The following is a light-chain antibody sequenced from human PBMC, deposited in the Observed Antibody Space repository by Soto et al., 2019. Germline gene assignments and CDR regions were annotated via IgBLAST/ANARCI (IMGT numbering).Light chain of an antibody. CDR3: SSYPSRTTLNV. CDR1: ISDVGGYNY. J-gene: IGLJ2*01. Sequence: QSALTQPASVSGAPGQSITISCTGTISDVGGYNYVSWYQQHPGKAPKRLIYDVSNRPSGVSNRFSGSPSGNTASLTISWLQSEYEADYYCSSYPSRTTLNVFVGGTPLTVL. CDR2: DVS. V-gene: IGLV2-14*03.